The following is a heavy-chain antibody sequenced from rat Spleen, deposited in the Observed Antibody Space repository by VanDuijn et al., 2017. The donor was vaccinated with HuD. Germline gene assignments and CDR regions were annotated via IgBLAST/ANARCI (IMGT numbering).Heavy chain of an antibody. Sequence: EVQLVESGGVLVQPGRSMKLSCAASGFTFSDYYMAWVRQAPTNGLEWVASISYDGSVTFYRASVKGRFTISRDNAKSTLYLQMDSLRSEDTATYYCTTDPVTTTPVMDAWGQGASVTVSS. CDR1: GFTFSDYY. CDR3: TTDPVTTTPVMDA. CDR2: ISYDGSVT. V-gene: IGHV5-20*01. J-gene: IGHJ4*01. D-gene: IGHD1-10*01.